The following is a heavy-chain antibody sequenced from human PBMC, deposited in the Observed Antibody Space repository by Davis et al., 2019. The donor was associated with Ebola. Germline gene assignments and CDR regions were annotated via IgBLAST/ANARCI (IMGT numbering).Heavy chain of an antibody. CDR2: INPSGGST. J-gene: IGHJ5*02. Sequence: ASVKVSCKASGYTFTSYYMHWVRQAPGQGLEWMGIINPSGGSTSYAQKFQGRVTMTRDTSTSTVYMELSSLRSEDTAVYYCARDLVVGATSFWFDPWGQGTLVTVSS. CDR3: ARDLVVGATSFWFDP. V-gene: IGHV1-46*01. D-gene: IGHD1-26*01. CDR1: GYTFTSYY.